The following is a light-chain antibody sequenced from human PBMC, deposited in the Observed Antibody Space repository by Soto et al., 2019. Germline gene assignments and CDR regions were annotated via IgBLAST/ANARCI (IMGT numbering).Light chain of an antibody. CDR2: DVT. CDR3: CSYAGSYTYV. J-gene: IGLJ1*01. Sequence: QSVLTQPRSVSGSPGQSVTIPCTGTSSDVGGYNYVSWYQQHPGKAPKLMIYDVTERPSGVPYRFSGSKSGNTASLTISGLQAEDEADYYCCSYAGSYTYVFGTGTQLTVL. CDR1: SSDVGGYNY. V-gene: IGLV2-11*01.